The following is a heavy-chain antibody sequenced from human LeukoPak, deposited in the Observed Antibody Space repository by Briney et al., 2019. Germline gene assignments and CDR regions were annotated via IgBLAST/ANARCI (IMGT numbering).Heavy chain of an antibody. CDR2: IYYSGST. V-gene: IGHV4-59*08. CDR1: GGSISTYY. CDR3: ARRSAGLDY. Sequence: SEALSLTCTVSGGSISTYYWSWIRQPPGKGLEWIGYIYYSGSTNYNPSLKSRVTISVDTSKNQFSLKLSSVTAADTAVYYCARRSAGLDYWGQGTLVTVSS. J-gene: IGHJ4*02.